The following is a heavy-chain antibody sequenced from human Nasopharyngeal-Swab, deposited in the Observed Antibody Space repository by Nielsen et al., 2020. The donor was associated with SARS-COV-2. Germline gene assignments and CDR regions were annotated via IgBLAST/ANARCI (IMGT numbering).Heavy chain of an antibody. CDR2: ISSSSSYI. J-gene: IGHJ4*02. CDR3: AKERLGELFVDY. V-gene: IGHV3-21*01. D-gene: IGHD3-16*01. Sequence: ESLKISCAASGFTFSSYSMNWVRQAPGKGLEWVSSISSSSSYIYYADSVKGRFTISRDNAKNSLYLQMNSLRAEDTAVYYCAKERLGELFVDYWGQGTLVTVSS. CDR1: GFTFSSYS.